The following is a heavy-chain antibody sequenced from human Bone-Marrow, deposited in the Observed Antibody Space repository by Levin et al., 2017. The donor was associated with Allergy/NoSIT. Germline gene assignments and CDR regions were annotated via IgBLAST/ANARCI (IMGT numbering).Heavy chain of an antibody. D-gene: IGHD5-18*01. V-gene: IGHV5-51*01. Sequence: GESLKISCKGSGYTFGNYWIAWVRQVPGEGLEWMGIIYPGDSDIRYNPSFEGQVTISVDKSIGTAYLQWPRLKASDSAFYYCARQGGGPGYSFGYYDHWGQGTLVTVSS. CDR1: GYTFGNYW. CDR2: IYPGDSDI. CDR3: ARQGGGPGYSFGYYDH. J-gene: IGHJ4*03.